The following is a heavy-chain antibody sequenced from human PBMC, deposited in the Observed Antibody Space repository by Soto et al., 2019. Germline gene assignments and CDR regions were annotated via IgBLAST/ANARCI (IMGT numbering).Heavy chain of an antibody. V-gene: IGHV1-69*06. D-gene: IGHD1-1*01. J-gene: IGHJ4*02. CDR2: IIPIFGTA. CDR3: ASSDTRDGYNAGDY. Sequence: QVQLVQSGAEVKKPGSSVKVSCKASGGTFSSYAISWVRQAPGQGLEWMGGIIPIFGTANYAQKFQGRVTITADKSTSTAYMVLSSLRSEDTAVYYCASSDTRDGYNAGDYWGQGTLVTVSS. CDR1: GGTFSSYA.